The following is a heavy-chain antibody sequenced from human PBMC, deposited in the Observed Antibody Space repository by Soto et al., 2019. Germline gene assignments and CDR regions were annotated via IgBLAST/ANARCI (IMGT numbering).Heavy chain of an antibody. D-gene: IGHD3-3*02. CDR3: ASVLVGMNNWFDP. CDR2: IYYSGST. J-gene: IGHJ5*02. Sequence: QVQLQESGPGLVKPSQTLSLTCTVSGGSISSGGYYWSWIRQHPGKGLEWIGYIYYSGSTYYNPSLKSRVXXSXDXXKNQFSLKLSSVTAADTAVYYCASVLVGMNNWFDPWGQGTLVTVSS. CDR1: GGSISSGGYY. V-gene: IGHV4-31*03.